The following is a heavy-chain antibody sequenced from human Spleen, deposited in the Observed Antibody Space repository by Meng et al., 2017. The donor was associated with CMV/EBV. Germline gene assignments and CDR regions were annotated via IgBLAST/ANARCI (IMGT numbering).Heavy chain of an antibody. CDR2: INGDSGGT. CDR1: GYTFTSYD. J-gene: IGHJ3*01. D-gene: IGHD2-15*01. CDR3: ARAVGNIDL. V-gene: IGHV1-2*02. Sequence: ASVKVSCKASGYTFTSYDINWVRQAPGQGPEWMGWINGDSGGTNYAQKFQGRVTMTRDTSISTAYMELSRLTSDDTAVYYCARAVGNIDLWGQGTMVTVSS.